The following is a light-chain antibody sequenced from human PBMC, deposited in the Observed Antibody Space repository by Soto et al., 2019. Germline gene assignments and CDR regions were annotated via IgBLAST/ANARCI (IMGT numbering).Light chain of an antibody. CDR1: SGSVSTNNY. CDR2: RTN. Sequence: QTVVTQEPSFSVSPGGTVTRTCALSSGSVSTNNYPSWCQQTPGQPPRTLIFRTNTRSSGVPDRFSGSILGSKAALNITGAQADDESDYFCVLYMGRGIWGFGGVTKLTVL. CDR3: VLYMGRGIWG. J-gene: IGLJ3*02. V-gene: IGLV8-61*01.